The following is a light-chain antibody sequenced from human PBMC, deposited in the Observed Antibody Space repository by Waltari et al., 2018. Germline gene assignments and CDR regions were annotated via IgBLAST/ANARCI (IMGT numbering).Light chain of an antibody. J-gene: IGLJ2*01. CDR3: YSTDSSGNHRSV. CDR2: EDS. V-gene: IGLV3-10*01. CDR1: ALPKKY. Sequence: SYELTQPPSVSVSPGQTARITCPGDALPKKYAYWYQQKSGQAPVKVIYEDSKRPYTMPERFSGSSSGTMATLMFSGAQVEDEADYYCYSTDSSGNHRSVFGGGTKLTVL.